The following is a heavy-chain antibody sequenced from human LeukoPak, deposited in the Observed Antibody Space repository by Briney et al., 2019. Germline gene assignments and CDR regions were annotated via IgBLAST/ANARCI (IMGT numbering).Heavy chain of an antibody. CDR2: ISASNGNT. Sequence: VASARVSCKPSRYTLTSYGISSVRQSPGQRLEWMGWISASNGNTNHAQTLHARVTMTTDTSTSTAYMELRSLISDDTAVYYCARDLAGFSSGCYVGYYYYMDVSGKGTTVTVSS. CDR1: RYTLTSYG. D-gene: IGHD6-19*01. CDR3: ARDLAGFSSGCYVGYYYYMDV. V-gene: IGHV1-18*01. J-gene: IGHJ6*03.